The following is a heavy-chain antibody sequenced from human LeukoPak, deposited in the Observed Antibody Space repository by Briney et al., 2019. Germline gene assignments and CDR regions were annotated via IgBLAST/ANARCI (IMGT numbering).Heavy chain of an antibody. CDR3: ARHRAYSSSSPFDY. V-gene: IGHV4-59*08. Sequence: SETLSLTCSVSGGSISSLYWSWIGQPPGKGLEGIGYIYYTGSTNYNPSLKSRVTMFVDMSKNQFSLRLSSVTAADTAVYYCARHRAYSSSSPFDYWGQGTLVTVSS. J-gene: IGHJ4*02. CDR1: GGSISSLY. CDR2: IYYTGST. D-gene: IGHD6-6*01.